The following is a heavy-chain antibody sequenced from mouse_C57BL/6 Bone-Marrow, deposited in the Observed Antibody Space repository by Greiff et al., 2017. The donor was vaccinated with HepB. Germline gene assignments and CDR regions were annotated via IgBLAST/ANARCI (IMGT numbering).Heavy chain of an antibody. V-gene: IGHV5-6*01. Sequence: EVQVVESGGDLVKPGGSLKLSCAASGFTFSSYGMSWVRQTPDKRLEWVATISSGGSYTYYPDSVKGRFTISRDNAKNTLYLQMSSLKSEDTAMYYCARHYGSSYDYYAMDYWGQGTSVTVSS. D-gene: IGHD1-1*01. CDR1: GFTFSSYG. CDR2: ISSGGSYT. J-gene: IGHJ4*01. CDR3: ARHYGSSYDYYAMDY.